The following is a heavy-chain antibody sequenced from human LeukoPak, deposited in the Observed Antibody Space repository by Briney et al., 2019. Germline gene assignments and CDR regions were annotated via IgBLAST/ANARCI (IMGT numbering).Heavy chain of an antibody. CDR2: INPSGGST. V-gene: IGHV1-46*01. CDR1: GYTFTSYY. Sequence: ASVKVSCKASGYTFTSYYMHWVRQAPGQGLEWMGIINPSGGSTSYAQKFQGRVTMTRDMSTSTVYMELSSLRSEDTAVYYCARERRDGYSSGWYYFDYWGQGTLVTVSS. J-gene: IGHJ4*02. D-gene: IGHD6-19*01. CDR3: ARERRDGYSSGWYYFDY.